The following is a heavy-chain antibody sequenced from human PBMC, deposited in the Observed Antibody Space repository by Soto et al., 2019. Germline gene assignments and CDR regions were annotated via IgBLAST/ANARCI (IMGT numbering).Heavy chain of an antibody. CDR1: GGSFSGYY. J-gene: IGHJ5*02. V-gene: IGHV4-34*12. CDR3: ARNAGSWPGNWFDP. D-gene: IGHD6-13*01. CDR2: IIHSGST. Sequence: SETLSLTCAVYGGSFSGYYWSWIRQPPGKGLEWIGEIIHSGSTNYNPSLKSRVTISVDTSKNQFSLKLSSVTAADTAVYYCARNAGSWPGNWFDPWGQGTLVTVSS.